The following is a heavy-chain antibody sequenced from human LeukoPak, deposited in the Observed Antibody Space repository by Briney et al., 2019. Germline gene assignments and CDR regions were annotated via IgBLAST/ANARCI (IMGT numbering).Heavy chain of an antibody. V-gene: IGHV3-48*02. CDR2: ISSSSSTI. CDR1: GFTFSSYN. Sequence: GGSLRLSCAASGFTFSSYNKNWVREAPGKGLEWVSYISSSSSTIYYADSVKGRFTISRDNAKNSLYLQMNSLRDEDTAVYYCARGVVPAAMSWFDPWGQGTLVTVSS. D-gene: IGHD2-2*01. CDR3: ARGVVPAAMSWFDP. J-gene: IGHJ5*02.